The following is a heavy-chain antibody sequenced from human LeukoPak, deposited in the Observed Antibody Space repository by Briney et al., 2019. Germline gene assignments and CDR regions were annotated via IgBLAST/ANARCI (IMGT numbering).Heavy chain of an antibody. CDR2: ISNTGGYI. J-gene: IGHJ4*02. CDR3: ARDEMYGSGSYAYFDY. V-gene: IGHV3-21*01. Sequence: GGSLRLSCAASGFISTSYGMNWVRQAPGKGLEWVSSISNTGGYIYYADSVKGRFTISRDNAKNSLYLQLNSLRAEDTAVYFCARDEMYGSGSYAYFDYWGQGTLVTVSS. D-gene: IGHD3-10*01. CDR1: GFISTSYG.